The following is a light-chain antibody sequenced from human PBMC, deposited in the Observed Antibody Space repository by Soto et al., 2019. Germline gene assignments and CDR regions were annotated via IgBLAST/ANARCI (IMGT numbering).Light chain of an antibody. CDR1: ESMRNC. CDR3: QQCHRYLT. J-gene: IGKJ1*01. CDR2: GAS. V-gene: IGKV1-5*01. Sequence: IQMTQSPSTLSASVGDRVTITCRASESMRNCLAWYQQKPGKAPKLLISGASNLQSGVPSRFSGSASGTEFTLTISSLQPDDIATYYCQQCHRYLTFGQGTKGDIK.